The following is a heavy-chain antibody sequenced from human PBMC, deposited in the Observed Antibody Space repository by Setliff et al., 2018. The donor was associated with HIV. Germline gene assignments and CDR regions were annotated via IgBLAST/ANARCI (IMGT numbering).Heavy chain of an antibody. D-gene: IGHD2-21*02. CDR2: IYYSGTT. Sequence: PSETLSLTCSVSGGSINSDNYYWGWLRQAPGKGLEWIGSIYYSGTTYYNPSLRGRVTISVDRSRNQFSLTLNSVTAADTATYYCASRGIVVVTMSMPDEFFVHWGHGTLVTVSS. V-gene: IGHV4-39*01. CDR3: ASRGIVVVTMSMPDEFFVH. J-gene: IGHJ1*01. CDR1: GGSINSDNYY.